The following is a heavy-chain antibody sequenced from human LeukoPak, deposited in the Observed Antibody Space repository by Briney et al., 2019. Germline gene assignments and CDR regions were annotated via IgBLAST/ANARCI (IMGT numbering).Heavy chain of an antibody. CDR3: ASGTDIVLMVYAPEDNAFDI. V-gene: IGHV1-69*05. D-gene: IGHD2-8*01. CDR1: GGTFSSYA. J-gene: IGHJ3*02. Sequence: GASVKVSCKASGGTFSSYAISWVRQAPGQGLEWMGGIIPIFGTANYAQKFQGRVTITTDESTSTAYMELSSLRSEDTAVYYCASGTDIVLMVYAPEDNAFDIWGQGTMVTVSS. CDR2: IIPIFGTA.